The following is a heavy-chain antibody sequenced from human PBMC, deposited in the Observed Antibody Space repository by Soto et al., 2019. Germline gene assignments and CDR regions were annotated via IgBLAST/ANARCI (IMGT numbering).Heavy chain of an antibody. V-gene: IGHV4-59*01. CDR1: GGSISSYY. CDR2: IDNSGNT. CDR3: AAPPRD. J-gene: IGHJ4*02. Sequence: QVQLQESGPGLVKPSETLSLTCTVSGGSISSYYGNWIRQPPGKGLEWIGYIDNSGNTNYNPSLRSRVTISVDTSKNKFSLKLTSVTAADTAVDYCAAPPRDWGQGTLVTVSS. D-gene: IGHD6-6*01.